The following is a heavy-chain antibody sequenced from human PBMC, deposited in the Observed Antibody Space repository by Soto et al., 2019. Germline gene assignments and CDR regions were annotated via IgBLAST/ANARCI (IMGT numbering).Heavy chain of an antibody. J-gene: IGHJ4*02. CDR3: ARVFSNFWSFFDY. D-gene: IGHD1-7*01. Sequence: GGSLRLSCAASGFTFSSYAMSWVRQAPGKGLEWVSAISGSGGSTYYADSVKGRFTISRDNSKNTLYLQMNSLRAEDTAVYFCARVFSNFWSFFDYWGQGTLVTVSS. V-gene: IGHV3-23*01. CDR2: ISGSGGST. CDR1: GFTFSSYA.